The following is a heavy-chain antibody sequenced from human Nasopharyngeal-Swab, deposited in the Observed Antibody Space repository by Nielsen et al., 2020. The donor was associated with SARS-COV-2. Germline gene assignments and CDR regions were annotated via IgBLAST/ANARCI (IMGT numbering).Heavy chain of an antibody. J-gene: IGHJ6*03. Sequence: VREAPWKGLDWVAVIWYDGSNKYYADSVKGRFTISRDNSKNTLYLQMNSLRAEDTAVYYCARDPYYSGSYIGYYYYYMDVWGKGTTVTVSS. V-gene: IGHV3-33*01. CDR2: IWYDGSNK. D-gene: IGHD1-26*01. CDR3: ARDPYYSGSYIGYYYYYMDV.